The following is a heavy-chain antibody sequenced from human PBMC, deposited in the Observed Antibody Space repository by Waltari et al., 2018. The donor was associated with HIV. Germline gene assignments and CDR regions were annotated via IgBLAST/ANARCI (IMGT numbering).Heavy chain of an antibody. CDR2: ISTDGSDT. CDR3: TRDLSTYGHEFDY. V-gene: IGHV3-74*01. CDR1: GFYFRRYW. Sequence: EVQLVESGGDLVQPGGSLRLSCAASGFYFRRYWMHWIRQIPGKGLVWVSHISTDGSDTSYLESVKGRFTISRDNAKNTLYLQMNSLRVEDTAIYYCTRDLSTYGHEFDYWGQGTLVTVAS. D-gene: IGHD3-16*01. J-gene: IGHJ4*02.